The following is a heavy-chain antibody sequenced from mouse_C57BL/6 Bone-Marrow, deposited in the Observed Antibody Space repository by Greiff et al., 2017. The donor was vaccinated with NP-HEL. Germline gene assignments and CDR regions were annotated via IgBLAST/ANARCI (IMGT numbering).Heavy chain of an antibody. CDR2: IYPSDSET. D-gene: IGHD3-2*02. Sequence: QVQLQQPGAELVRPGSSVKLSCKASGYTFTSYWMDWVKQRPGQGLEWIGNIYPSDSETHYNQKFKDKATLTVDKSSSTAYMQLSSLTSEDSAVYYCARRRQLRLFDDWGQGTTLTVSS. CDR1: GYTFTSYW. J-gene: IGHJ2*01. V-gene: IGHV1-61*01. CDR3: ARRRQLRLFDD.